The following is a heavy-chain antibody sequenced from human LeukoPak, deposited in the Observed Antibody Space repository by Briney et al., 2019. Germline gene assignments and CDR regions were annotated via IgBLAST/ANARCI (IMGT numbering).Heavy chain of an antibody. V-gene: IGHV4-30-2*01. J-gene: IGHJ1*01. D-gene: IGHD2-2*01. CDR2: IYHSGST. CDR3: ASIVVVPPQYFQH. Sequence: SETLSLTCTVSGGSISSGCYYWSWIRQPPGKGLEWIGYIYHSGSTYYNPSLKSRVTISVDRSKNQFSLKLSSVTAADTAVYYSASIVVVPPQYFQHWGQGTLVTVSS. CDR1: GGSISSGCYY.